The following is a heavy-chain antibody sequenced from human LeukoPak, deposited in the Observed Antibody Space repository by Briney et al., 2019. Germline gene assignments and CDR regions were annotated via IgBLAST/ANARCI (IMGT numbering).Heavy chain of an antibody. J-gene: IGHJ4*02. Sequence: PSQTLSLTCTVSGGSISSGGYYWSWIRQHPGTGLEWLGYIYYSGSTYYNPSLKSRVTISVDTSKNQFSLKLSSVTAADTAVYYCARVSSNSVHGYYFDYWGQGTLVTVSS. V-gene: IGHV4-31*03. CDR1: GGSISSGGYY. D-gene: IGHD4-11*01. CDR3: ARVSSNSVHGYYFDY. CDR2: IYYSGST.